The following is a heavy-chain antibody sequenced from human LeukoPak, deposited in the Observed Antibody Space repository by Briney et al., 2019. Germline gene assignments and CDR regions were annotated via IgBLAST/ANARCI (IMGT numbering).Heavy chain of an antibody. J-gene: IGHJ6*02. Sequence: SVKVSCKASGGTFSSYAISWVRQAPGQGLEWMGGIIPIFGTANYAQKFQGRVTITADESTSTAYMELSSLRSEDTAVYYCARGGVMTPYHYYGMDVWGQGTTVTVSS. CDR2: IIPIFGTA. D-gene: IGHD3-16*01. CDR1: GGTFSSYA. CDR3: ARGGVMTPYHYYGMDV. V-gene: IGHV1-69*13.